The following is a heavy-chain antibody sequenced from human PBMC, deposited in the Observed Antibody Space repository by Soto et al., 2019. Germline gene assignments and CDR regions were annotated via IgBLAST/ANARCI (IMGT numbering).Heavy chain of an antibody. J-gene: IGHJ4*02. CDR3: ARDHSWPGAPYFFDY. CDR1: GFTFSSFG. D-gene: IGHD6-13*01. V-gene: IGHV3-33*08. CDR2: IWYDGSKT. Sequence: VQLVESGGGLVQPGRSLRLSCAASGFTFSSFGMHWVRQAPGKGLEWVAVIWYDGSKTYYADSVKGRFTISRDDSKNTLYLQMNSLRAEDTAVYFCARDHSWPGAPYFFDYWGQGTLVTVSS.